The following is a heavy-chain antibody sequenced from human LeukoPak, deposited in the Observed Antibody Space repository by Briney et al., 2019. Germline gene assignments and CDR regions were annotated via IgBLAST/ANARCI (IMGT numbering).Heavy chain of an antibody. Sequence: GGSLRLSCAASGFTFSNYGMHWVRQAPGKGLDWVSFISYDGSNKYYADSVKGRFTISRDNSKNTLYLQMNSLRAEDTAVYYCAKDPRRYSRTGGYFEYWGRGILVTVSS. CDR3: AKDPRRYSRTGGYFEY. V-gene: IGHV3-30*18. D-gene: IGHD6-13*01. J-gene: IGHJ4*02. CDR1: GFTFSNYG. CDR2: ISYDGSNK.